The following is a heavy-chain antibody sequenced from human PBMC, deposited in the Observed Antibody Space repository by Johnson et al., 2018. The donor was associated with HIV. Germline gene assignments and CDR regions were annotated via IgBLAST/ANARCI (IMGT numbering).Heavy chain of an antibody. CDR2: INWNGGST. J-gene: IGHJ3*02. Sequence: VQLVESGGGLVQPGGSLRLSCAASGFTFSSHWMHWVRQPPGKGLVWVSGINWNGGSTGYADSVKGRFTISRDNAKNSLYLQMNSLRAEETALYYCARVTRYNWNSDAFDIWGQGTMVTVSS. CDR3: ARVTRYNWNSDAFDI. V-gene: IGHV3-20*04. CDR1: GFTFSSHW. D-gene: IGHD1-1*01.